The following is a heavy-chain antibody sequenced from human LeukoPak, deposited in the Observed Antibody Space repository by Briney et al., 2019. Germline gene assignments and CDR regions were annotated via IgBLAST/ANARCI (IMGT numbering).Heavy chain of an antibody. CDR1: GYTFTAYY. Sequence: ASLRVSSTPSGYTFTAYYIHWVRHAPRQGREWMVWMNPNSGGTNYAQHFQSRDTITRATSLTTAYMELRRLTSDATPVYYSARGEGSAAAGTYFQSWGQGTLVTVSS. J-gene: IGHJ1*01. D-gene: IGHD6-13*01. V-gene: IGHV1-2*02. CDR2: MNPNSGGT. CDR3: ARGEGSAAAGTYFQS.